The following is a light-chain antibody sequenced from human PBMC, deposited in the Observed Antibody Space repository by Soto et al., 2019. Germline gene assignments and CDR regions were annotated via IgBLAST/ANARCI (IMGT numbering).Light chain of an antibody. CDR1: SSNIGSNY. CDR3: AAWDDSLSGWV. J-gene: IGLJ3*02. V-gene: IGLV1-47*01. Sequence: QSVLTQPPSASRTPGQRVTISCSGSSSNIGSNYVYWYQQFPGTAPKLLIYRNNQRPSGVPDRFSGSKSGTSASLAISGLRSEDEADYYCAAWDDSLSGWVFGGGTKLTVL. CDR2: RNN.